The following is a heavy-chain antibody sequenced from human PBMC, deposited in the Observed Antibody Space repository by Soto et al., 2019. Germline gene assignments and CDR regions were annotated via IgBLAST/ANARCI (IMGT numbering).Heavy chain of an antibody. CDR3: AKGGGSARDFDY. J-gene: IGHJ4*02. V-gene: IGHV3-30*18. Sequence: GGSLRLSCTGYGFTFGNYGMHWVRQAPGKGLEWVASTSYDGNNKYYADSLKGRFTISRDNSKKMVYLQMTSLGPEDTAVYYCAKGGGSARDFDYWGQGALVTVSS. D-gene: IGHD1-26*01. CDR2: TSYDGNNK. CDR1: GFTFGNYG.